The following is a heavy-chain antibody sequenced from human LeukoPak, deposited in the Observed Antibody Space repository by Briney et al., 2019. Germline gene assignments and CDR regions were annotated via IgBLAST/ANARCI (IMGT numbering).Heavy chain of an antibody. Sequence: SVKVSCKASGGTFSSYAVSWVRQAPGQGLEWMGGIIPIFGTANYAQKFQGRVTITTDESTSTAYTELSSLRSEDTAVYYCARGYDFWSGYFDYWGQGTLVTVSS. CDR2: IIPIFGTA. CDR1: GGTFSSYA. CDR3: ARGYDFWSGYFDY. J-gene: IGHJ4*02. D-gene: IGHD3-3*01. V-gene: IGHV1-69*05.